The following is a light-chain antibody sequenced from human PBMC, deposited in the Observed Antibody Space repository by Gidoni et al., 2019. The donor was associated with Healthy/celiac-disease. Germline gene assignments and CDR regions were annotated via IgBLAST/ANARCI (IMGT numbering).Light chain of an antibody. J-gene: IGKJ1*01. Sequence: DRVTITCSASQSISSYVNWYQQKPGKAPKLLIYAASSLQSGVPSRFSGSGSGTDFTRTISSLQPEDFATYYCQQSYSTPPWTFXQXTKVEIK. CDR3: QQSYSTPPWT. CDR1: QSISSY. CDR2: AAS. V-gene: IGKV1-39*01.